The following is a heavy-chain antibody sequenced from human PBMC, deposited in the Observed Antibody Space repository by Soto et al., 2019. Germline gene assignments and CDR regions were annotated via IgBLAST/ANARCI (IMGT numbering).Heavy chain of an antibody. CDR3: ARGRLELLWFGESQRWFDP. CDR1: GFSFSDYY. V-gene: IGHV3-11*01. J-gene: IGHJ5*02. CDR2: ISSSGYPI. Sequence: GGSLRLSCAASGFSFSDYYMTWIRQAPGKGLEWLSYISSSGYPIYYADSVKGRFTISRDNAKNSVYLQMNSLRAEDTAVYYCARGRLELLWFGESQRWFDPWGQGTLVTVSS. D-gene: IGHD3-10*01.